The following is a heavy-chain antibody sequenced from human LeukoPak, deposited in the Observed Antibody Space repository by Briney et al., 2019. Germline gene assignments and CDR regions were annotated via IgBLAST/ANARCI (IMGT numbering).Heavy chain of an antibody. Sequence: ASVKVSCKASGYTFTSYDINWVRQATGQGLEWMGWMNPNSGNTGYAQKFQGRVTMTRNTSISTAYMELSSLRSEDTAVYYCARRKYYDFWSGYYTAGIDVWGQGTTVTVSS. J-gene: IGHJ6*02. V-gene: IGHV1-8*01. CDR2: MNPNSGNT. CDR3: ARRKYYDFWSGYYTAGIDV. CDR1: GYTFTSYD. D-gene: IGHD3-3*01.